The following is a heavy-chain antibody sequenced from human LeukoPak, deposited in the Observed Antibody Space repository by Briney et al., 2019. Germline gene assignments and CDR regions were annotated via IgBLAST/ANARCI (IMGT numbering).Heavy chain of an antibody. Sequence: KTSETLSLTCTVSGGSVSSGSYYWSWSRQPPGKGLEWIGYIYYSGSNNYNPSLKSRVIISVDTSKNQFSLKLSSVTATDTAVYYCARHEAQDFDYWGQGTLVTVSS. V-gene: IGHV4-61*01. J-gene: IGHJ4*02. CDR3: ARHEAQDFDY. CDR1: GGSVSSGSYY. CDR2: IYYSGSN.